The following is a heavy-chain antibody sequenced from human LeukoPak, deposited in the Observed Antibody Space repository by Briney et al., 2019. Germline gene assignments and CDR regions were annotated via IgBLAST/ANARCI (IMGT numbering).Heavy chain of an antibody. V-gene: IGHV3-30*03. CDR3: ARGGRYDSSGYLHYFDY. D-gene: IGHD3-22*01. CDR2: ISYDGSNK. CDR1: GFTFSSYG. J-gene: IGHJ4*02. Sequence: GRTLRLSCAASGFTFSSYGMHWGRQAPGKGLEWVAVISYDGSNKYYADSVKGRSTISRDNSKNTLYLQMNSLRAEDTAVYYCARGGRYDSSGYLHYFDYWGPGNLGSVSS.